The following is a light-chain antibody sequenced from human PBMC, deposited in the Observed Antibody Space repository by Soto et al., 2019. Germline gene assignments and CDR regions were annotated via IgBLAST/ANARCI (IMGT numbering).Light chain of an antibody. CDR3: QQYGSSPPWT. CDR1: QSVSSSY. CDR2: GAS. Sequence: ILTPSPATLSLYPGARGTLSCRAIQSVSSSYLAWYQQKPGQAPRLLIYGASSRATGIPDRFSGSGSGTDFTLTIGRLEPEDFAVYYCQQYGSSPPWTFGQGSKVDI. V-gene: IGKV3-20*01. J-gene: IGKJ1*01.